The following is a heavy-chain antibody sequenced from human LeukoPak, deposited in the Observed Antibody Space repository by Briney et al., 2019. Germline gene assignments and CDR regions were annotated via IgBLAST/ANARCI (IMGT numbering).Heavy chain of an antibody. D-gene: IGHD6-13*01. CDR2: ISGSAVNT. J-gene: IGHJ4*02. V-gene: IGHV3-23*01. Sequence: SGGSLRLSCAASGFTFSNYATSWVRQAPGKGLEWVSAISGSAVNTYYTDSVKGRYTISRDNSKNTLFLQMNSLRAEDTAVYHCARWYGGMMFDYWGQGTLVTVSS. CDR1: GFTFSNYA. CDR3: ARWYGGMMFDY.